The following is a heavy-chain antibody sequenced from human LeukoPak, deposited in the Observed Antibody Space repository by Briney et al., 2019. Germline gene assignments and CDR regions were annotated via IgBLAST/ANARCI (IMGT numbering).Heavy chain of an antibody. J-gene: IGHJ4*02. CDR2: INHSGST. V-gene: IGHV4-34*01. CDR3: ASSGYCSGVSCYYFDY. CDR1: GGSFSGYY. Sequence: SETLSLTCAVYGGSFSGYYWSWIRQPPGKGLEWIGEINHSGSTNYNPSLKSRVTISVDTSKNQFSLKLSSVTAADTAVYYCASSGYCSGVSCYYFDYWGQGTLVTVSS. D-gene: IGHD2-15*01.